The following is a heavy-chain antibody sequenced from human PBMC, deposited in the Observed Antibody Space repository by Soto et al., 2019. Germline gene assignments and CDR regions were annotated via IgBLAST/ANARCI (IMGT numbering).Heavy chain of an antibody. CDR3: ARGNGEDNWFDP. J-gene: IGHJ5*02. CDR1: GFTFSSYA. D-gene: IGHD2-8*01. V-gene: IGHV3-30-3*01. CDR2: ISYDGSNK. Sequence: GGSLRLSCAASGFTFSSYAMHWVRQAPGKGLEWVAVISYDGSNKYYADSVKGRFTISRDNSKNTLYLQMNSLRAEDTAVYYCARGNGEDNWFDPWGQGTLVTVSS.